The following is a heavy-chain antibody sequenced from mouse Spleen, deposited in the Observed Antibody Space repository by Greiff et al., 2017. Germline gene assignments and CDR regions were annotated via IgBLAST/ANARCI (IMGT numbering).Heavy chain of an antibody. V-gene: IGHV2-6*01. Sequence: QVQLQQSGPGLVAPSQSLSITCTVSGFSLTSYGVDWVRQSPGKGLEWLGVIWGGGSTNYNSALKSRLSISKDNSKSQVFLKMNSLQTDDTAMYYCASDPYYYGSSYGFAYWGQGTLVTVSA. CDR2: IWGGGST. CDR3: ASDPYYYGSSYGFAY. J-gene: IGHJ3*01. D-gene: IGHD1-1*01. CDR1: GFSLTSYG.